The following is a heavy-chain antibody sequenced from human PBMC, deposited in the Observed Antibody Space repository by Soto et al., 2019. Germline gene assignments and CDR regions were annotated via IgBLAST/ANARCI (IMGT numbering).Heavy chain of an antibody. CDR2: ISYDGSNK. Sequence: GSLRLSCAASGFTFSSYGMHWVRQAPCKGLEWVAVISYDGSNKYYADSVKGRFTISRDNSKNTLYLQMNSLRAEDTAVYYCAKDLRGSSSGGYSYYYGMDVWGKGTTV. CDR1: GFTFSSYG. J-gene: IGHJ6*04. CDR3: AKDLRGSSSGGYSYYYGMDV. V-gene: IGHV3-30*18. D-gene: IGHD6-6*01.